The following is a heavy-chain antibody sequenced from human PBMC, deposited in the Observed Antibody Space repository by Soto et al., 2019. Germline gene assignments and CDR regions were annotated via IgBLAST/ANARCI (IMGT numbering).Heavy chain of an antibody. CDR2: INPNSGGT. Sequence: QVQLVQSGAEVKKPGASVKVSCKASGYTFTGYYMHWVRQAPGQGLEWMGWINPNSGGTNYAQKFQGWVTMTRDTSISTAYMELSRLRSDDTAVYYCAREVLWFGELSAFDIWGQGTMVTVSS. J-gene: IGHJ3*02. CDR1: GYTFTGYY. CDR3: AREVLWFGELSAFDI. V-gene: IGHV1-2*04. D-gene: IGHD3-10*01.